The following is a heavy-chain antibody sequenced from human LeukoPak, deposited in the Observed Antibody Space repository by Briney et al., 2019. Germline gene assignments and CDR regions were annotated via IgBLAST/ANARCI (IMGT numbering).Heavy chain of an antibody. J-gene: IGHJ6*02. CDR2: IIPIFGIA. D-gene: IGHD5-18*01. CDR1: GGTFSSYA. V-gene: IGHV1-69*04. CDR3: ARDTDTAMERYGMDV. Sequence: SVKVSCKASGGTFSSYAISWVRQAPGQGLEWMGRIIPIFGIANYAQKFQGRVTITADKSTSTAYMELSSLRSEDTAVYYCARDTDTAMERYGMDVWSQGTTVTVSS.